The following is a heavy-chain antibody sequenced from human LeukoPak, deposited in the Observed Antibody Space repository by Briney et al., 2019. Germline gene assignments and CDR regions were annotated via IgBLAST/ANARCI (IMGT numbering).Heavy chain of an antibody. V-gene: IGHV3-21*01. CDR1: GFTFSSYS. J-gene: IGHJ6*02. CDR2: ISSSSSYI. D-gene: IGHD3-10*01. CDR3: VRATTYYYGSGSYLTAAPYYYGMDV. Sequence: GGSLRLSCAASGFTFSSYSMNWVRQAPGKGLEWVSSISSSSSYIYYADSVKGRFTISRDNAKNSLYLQMNSLRAEDTAVYYCVRATTYYYGSGSYLTAAPYYYGMDVWGQGTTVTVSS.